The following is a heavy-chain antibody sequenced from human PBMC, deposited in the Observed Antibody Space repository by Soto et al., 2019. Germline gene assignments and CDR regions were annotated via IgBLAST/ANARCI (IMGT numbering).Heavy chain of an antibody. D-gene: IGHD2-15*01. J-gene: IGHJ4*02. CDR3: ASRNTLDY. V-gene: IGHV3-66*01. Sequence: EVQLVESGGGLVQPGGSLRLSCAASGFTVSSNYMSWVRQAPGKGLARVSVIYSGGSTNYPDSVKGRYTISRDNSKNTLYLQMNSLRAEDTAVYYCASRNTLDYWGQGTLVTVSS. CDR2: IYSGGST. CDR1: GFTVSSNY.